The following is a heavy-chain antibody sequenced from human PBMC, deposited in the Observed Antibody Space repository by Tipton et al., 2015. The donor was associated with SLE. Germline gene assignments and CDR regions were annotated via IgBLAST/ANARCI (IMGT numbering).Heavy chain of an antibody. D-gene: IGHD5-18*01. J-gene: IGHJ3*02. CDR2: IYYSGST. CDR3: ARDYSYDAFDI. CDR1: GGSISSGGYY. Sequence: LRLSCAASGGSISSGGYYWSWIRQHPGKGLEWIGYIYYSGSTYYNPSLKSRVTISVDTSKNQFSLKLSSVTAADTAVYYCARDYSYDAFDIWGQGTVVTVSS. V-gene: IGHV4-31*02.